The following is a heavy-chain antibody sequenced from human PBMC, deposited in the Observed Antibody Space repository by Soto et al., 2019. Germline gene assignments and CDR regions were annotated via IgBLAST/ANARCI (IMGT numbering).Heavy chain of an antibody. V-gene: IGHV1-8*01. CDR1: GYTFTSYD. CDR2: MNPNSGNT. D-gene: IGHD2-2*01. J-gene: IGHJ4*02. Sequence: ASVKVSCKASGYTFTSYDINWVRQATGQGLEWMGWMNPNSGNTGYAQKFQGRVTMTRNTSISTAYMELSSLRSEDTAVYYCATKWAYQQLPLMWGQGTLVTVSS. CDR3: ATKWAYQQLPLM.